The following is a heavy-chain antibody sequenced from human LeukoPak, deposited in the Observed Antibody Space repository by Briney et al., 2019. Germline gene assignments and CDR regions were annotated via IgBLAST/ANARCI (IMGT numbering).Heavy chain of an antibody. CDR2: IWYDGSNK. J-gene: IGHJ4*02. D-gene: IGHD2/OR15-2a*01. Sequence: PGRSLRLSCAASGFTFSIFGMHWVRQAPGKGLEWVAVIWYDGSNKYYADSVKGRFTISRDNSKNTLYLQMNSLRAEDTAVYYCRLSYSFDYWGQGTLVTVSS. V-gene: IGHV3-33*01. CDR1: GFTFSIFG. CDR3: RLSYSFDY.